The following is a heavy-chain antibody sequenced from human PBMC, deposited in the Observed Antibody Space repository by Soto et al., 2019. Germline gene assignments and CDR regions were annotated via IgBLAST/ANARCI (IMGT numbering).Heavy chain of an antibody. Sequence: QVQLVESGGGVVQPGRSLRLSCAASGFTFSNYGMHWVRQAPGKGLKWVAFILYDGSDKYFADSVKGRFTISRDNSKNTLDLKMNSLRAEDTAVYYCAKDRIVMIRGVMNYYGMDVWGQGTTVTVSS. CDR1: GFTFSNYG. CDR3: AKDRIVMIRGVMNYYGMDV. J-gene: IGHJ6*02. CDR2: ILYDGSDK. V-gene: IGHV3-30*18. D-gene: IGHD3-10*01.